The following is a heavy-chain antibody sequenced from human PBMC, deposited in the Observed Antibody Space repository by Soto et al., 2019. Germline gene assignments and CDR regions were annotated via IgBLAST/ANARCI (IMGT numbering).Heavy chain of an antibody. Sequence: QVQLVQTGAEVKKPGSSVKVSCKASGGTFDNYPINWVRQAPGQGLEWMGGTIPIFVTANYAQKFQGRVTIIADKSTSTAYMELRILRSEDTAVYYCATVGVNVGGGAVWGQGTTVTVSS. D-gene: IGHD1-26*01. CDR1: GGTFDNYP. CDR2: TIPIFVTA. J-gene: IGHJ6*02. CDR3: ATVGVNVGGGAV. V-gene: IGHV1-69*06.